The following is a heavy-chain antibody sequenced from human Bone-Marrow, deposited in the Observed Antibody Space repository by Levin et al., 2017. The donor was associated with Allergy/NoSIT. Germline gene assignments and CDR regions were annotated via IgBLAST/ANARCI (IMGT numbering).Heavy chain of an antibody. Sequence: QSGGSLRLSCAASGFTFSSDWMHWVRQVPGKGPVWVSRISSDGSDTLYADSVKGRFTISRDNAKNTLYLQMNSLRAEDTAVYYCARDPSFDHTIAFDYWGQGTLVTVSS. D-gene: IGHD3-10*01. CDR1: GFTFSSDW. CDR3: ARDPSFDHTIAFDY. J-gene: IGHJ4*02. CDR2: ISSDGSDT. V-gene: IGHV3-74*01.